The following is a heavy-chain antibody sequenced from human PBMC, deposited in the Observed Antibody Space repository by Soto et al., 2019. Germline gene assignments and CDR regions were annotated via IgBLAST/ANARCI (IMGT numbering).Heavy chain of an antibody. CDR2: INAANDDT. CDR3: ARDPRPITIRGMDG. CDR1: GYTFATYA. D-gene: IGHD3-3*01. Sequence: ASGKVCCKASGYTFATYAIHWVLQAPGQRLEWMGWINAANDDTKYSQKFQGRVTITRDTSAGTAYMELRSLGSEDTAVYYCARDPRPITIRGMDGWGQGTTVTVSS. J-gene: IGHJ6*02. V-gene: IGHV1-3*01.